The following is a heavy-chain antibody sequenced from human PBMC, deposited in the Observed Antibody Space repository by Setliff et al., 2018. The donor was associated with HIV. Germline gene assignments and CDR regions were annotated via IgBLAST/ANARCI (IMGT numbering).Heavy chain of an antibody. V-gene: IGHV3-30*03. CDR3: ARSMSGWSVDY. Sequence: LRLSCEASGFTFRSYEMNWVRQAPGKGLEWVAVVSYDGTTKHYGDSVKGRFTTSRDNAKNSLHLQMNSLRADDTAVYYCARSMSGWSVDYWGQGIQVTVS. D-gene: IGHD6-19*01. J-gene: IGHJ4*02. CDR2: VSYDGTTK. CDR1: GFTFRSYE.